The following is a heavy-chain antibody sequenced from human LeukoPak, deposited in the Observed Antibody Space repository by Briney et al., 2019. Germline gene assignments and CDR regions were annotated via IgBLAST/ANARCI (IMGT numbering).Heavy chain of an antibody. CDR2: MYTGGTT. D-gene: IGHD3-16*01. J-gene: IGHJ4*02. V-gene: IGHV3-53*01. Sequence: PGGSLRLSCAASGFTVSGTHMSWVRRAPGKGLEWVSAMYTGGTTYYSDSVEGRFTISRDTSKNTLYLQMDSLRVEDTAVYYCARDQATSGGGLDSWGQGTLVTVSS. CDR1: GFTVSGTH. CDR3: ARDQATSGGGLDS.